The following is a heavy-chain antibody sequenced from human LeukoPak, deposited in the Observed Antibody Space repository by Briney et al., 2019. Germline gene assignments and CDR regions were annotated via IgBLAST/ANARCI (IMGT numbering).Heavy chain of an antibody. Sequence: GGSLRLSFAASGFTFNIYEMNWFRQAPGKGLDGISYISADRNVIYYADSVKGRFIISRDNAKNSLYLQMNSLRAEDTAVYYCAGSRYPEPQDLDYWGQGTLVSVSS. CDR2: ISADRNVI. D-gene: IGHD1-14*01. V-gene: IGHV3-48*03. J-gene: IGHJ4*02. CDR1: GFTFNIYE. CDR3: AGSRYPEPQDLDY.